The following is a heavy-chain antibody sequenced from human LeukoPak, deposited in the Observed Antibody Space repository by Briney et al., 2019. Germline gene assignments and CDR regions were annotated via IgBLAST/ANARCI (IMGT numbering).Heavy chain of an antibody. CDR3: AREGVGALYHYYYMDV. CDR1: GGSISSYY. CDR2: IYTSGST. V-gene: IGHV4-4*07. Sequence: SETLSLTCTVSGGSISSYYWSWIRQPAGKGLEWIGRIYTSGSTNYNPSLKSRVTMSVDTSKNQFSLKLSSVTAADTAVYYCAREGVGALYHYYYMDVWGKGTTVTVSS. D-gene: IGHD1-26*01. J-gene: IGHJ6*03.